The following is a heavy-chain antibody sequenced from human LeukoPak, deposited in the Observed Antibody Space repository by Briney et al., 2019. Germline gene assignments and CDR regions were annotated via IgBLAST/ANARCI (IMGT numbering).Heavy chain of an antibody. V-gene: IGHV3-23*01. CDR1: GFTFSSYG. D-gene: IGHD6-13*01. CDR3: TKSKSIAAAAHSNYYYYYYMDV. Sequence: GGSLRLSCAASGFTFSSYGMSWVRQAPGKGLEWVSAISGSGGSTYYADSVKGRFTISRDNSKNTLYLQMNSLRAEDTAVYYCTKSKSIAAAAHSNYYYYYYMDVWGKGTTVTVSS. CDR2: ISGSGGST. J-gene: IGHJ6*03.